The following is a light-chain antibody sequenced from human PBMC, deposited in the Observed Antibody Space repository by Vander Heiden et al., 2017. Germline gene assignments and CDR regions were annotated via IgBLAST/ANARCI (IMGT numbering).Light chain of an antibody. V-gene: IGLV1-44*01. J-gene: IGLJ2*01. CDR3: AAWDDSLNGHVV. CDR2: NNN. CDR1: SSNTGTHT. Sequence: QSVLTQPPSASGTPGQRVTISCSGSSSNTGTHTVNWYQHLPETAPKLLIYNNNQRPSGVPDRFSGSKSGTSASLAISGLQSEDEAHYYCAAWDDSLNGHVVFGGGTKLTVL.